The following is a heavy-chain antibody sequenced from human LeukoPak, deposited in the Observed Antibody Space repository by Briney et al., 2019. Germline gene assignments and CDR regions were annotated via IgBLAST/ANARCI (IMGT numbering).Heavy chain of an antibody. J-gene: IGHJ5*02. CDR1: GYTFTGYY. Sequence: ASAKVSCKASGYTFTGYYMHWVRQAPGQGLEWMGWINPNSGGTNYAQKFQGRVTMTRDTSISTAYMELSRLRSDDTAVYYCARSWFGEFNWFDPWGQGTLVTVSS. CDR2: INPNSGGT. V-gene: IGHV1-2*02. D-gene: IGHD3-10*01. CDR3: ARSWFGEFNWFDP.